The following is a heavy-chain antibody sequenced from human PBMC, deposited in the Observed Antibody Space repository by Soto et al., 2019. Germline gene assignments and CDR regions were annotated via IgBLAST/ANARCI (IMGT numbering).Heavy chain of an antibody. CDR2: IGPYNGNT. CDR1: GYTFADYG. CDR3: ARCYCSCGSCYTCWHFDL. D-gene: IGHD2-15*01. J-gene: IGHJ2*01. Sequence: QAQLVQSGAEVKKPGASVKVSCQAGGYTFADYGISWVRQAPGQGLEWMGWIGPYNGNTNYAQNLQDRVTMTTDTSTNTAYMELRSLRTDDTALYYFARCYCSCGSCYTCWHFDLWGRGTLLTVSS. V-gene: IGHV1-18*01.